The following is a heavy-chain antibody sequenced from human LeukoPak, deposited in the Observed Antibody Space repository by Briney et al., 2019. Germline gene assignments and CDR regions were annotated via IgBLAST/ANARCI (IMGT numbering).Heavy chain of an antibody. Sequence: SETLSLTCTVSGNSISSGDNYWSWIRQPAGKGLEWIGRIYTSGSTNYNPSLKSRVTISGDASKNQFSLRLSSVTAADTAVYYCARASYSYDINGWVPFDYWGQGTLVTVSS. D-gene: IGHD3-22*01. CDR2: IYTSGST. CDR3: ARASYSYDINGWVPFDY. V-gene: IGHV4-61*02. J-gene: IGHJ4*02. CDR1: GNSISSGDNY.